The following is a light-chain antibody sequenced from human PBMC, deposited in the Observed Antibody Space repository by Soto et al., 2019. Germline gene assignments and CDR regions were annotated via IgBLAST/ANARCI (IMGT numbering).Light chain of an antibody. CDR3: QQRSNWPRIT. CDR2: DAS. J-gene: IGKJ4*01. V-gene: IGKV3-11*01. CDR1: QSVSSY. Sequence: EIVLTQSPATLSLSPGERATLSCRASQSVSSYLAWYQQKPGQAPRLLIYDASNRATGIPARFSGSGSGTDFTLTISSLEPEDFAVYYCQQRSNWPRITFGVGTKVDFK.